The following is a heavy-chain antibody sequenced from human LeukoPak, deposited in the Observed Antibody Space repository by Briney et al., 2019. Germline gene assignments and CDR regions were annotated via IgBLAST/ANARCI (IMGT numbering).Heavy chain of an antibody. V-gene: IGHV4-59*02. Sequence: PSETLSLTCTVPGDSVRRYYWSCIRQPPGKGLRWIGYIYYGGSTNYNPSLKSRVTISVDSSKTQFPLRLTSVTAADTALYYCARGSDSRGWRRFDYWGQGILVTVSS. D-gene: IGHD6-19*01. J-gene: IGHJ4*02. CDR3: ARGSDSRGWRRFDY. CDR2: IYYGGST. CDR1: GDSVRRYY.